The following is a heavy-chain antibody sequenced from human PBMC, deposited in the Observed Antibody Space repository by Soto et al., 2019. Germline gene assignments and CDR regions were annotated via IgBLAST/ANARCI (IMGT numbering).Heavy chain of an antibody. V-gene: IGHV3-74*01. J-gene: IGHJ4*02. CDR1: GFTFSSYW. Sequence: GGSLRLSCAASGFTFSSYWMHWVRQAPGKGLVWVSRINSDGSSTSYADSVKGRFTISRVNAKNTLYLQMNSLRAEDTAVYYCARDRIAVAGLLDYWGQGTLVTVSS. D-gene: IGHD6-19*01. CDR3: ARDRIAVAGLLDY. CDR2: INSDGSST.